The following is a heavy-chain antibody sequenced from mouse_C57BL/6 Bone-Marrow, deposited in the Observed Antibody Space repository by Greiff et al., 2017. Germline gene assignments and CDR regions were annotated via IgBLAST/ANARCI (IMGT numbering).Heavy chain of an antibody. CDR3: ARERDDYDGDY. CDR2: INPSTGGT. CDR1: GYSFTGYY. Sequence: DVKLQESGPELVKPGASVKISCKASGYSFTGYYMNWVKQSPEKSLEWIGEINPSTGGTTYNQKFKAKATLTVDKSSSTAYMQLKSLTSEDSAVYYCARERDDYDGDYWGQGTTLTVSS. J-gene: IGHJ2*01. V-gene: IGHV1-42*01. D-gene: IGHD2-4*01.